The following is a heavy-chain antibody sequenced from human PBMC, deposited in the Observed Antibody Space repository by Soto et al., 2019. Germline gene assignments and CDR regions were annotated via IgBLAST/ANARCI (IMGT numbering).Heavy chain of an antibody. CDR3: ARDSTVATHAFDI. D-gene: IGHD4-4*01. V-gene: IGHV1-69*12. CDR2: IIPIFGTS. J-gene: IGHJ3*02. CDR1: GGTFSSYA. Sequence: QVQLAQSGAEVKTPGSSVKVSCKASGGTFSSYAISWVRQAPGQGLEWMGGIIPIFGTSNYAQMFQGRVTITADYATNTAYMELSSLTSDDTAMYYCARDSTVATHAFDIWGQGTMVTVSS.